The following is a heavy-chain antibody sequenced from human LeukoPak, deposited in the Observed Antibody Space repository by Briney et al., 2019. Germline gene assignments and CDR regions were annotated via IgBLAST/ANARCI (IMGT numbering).Heavy chain of an antibody. CDR1: GYTIFSYD. CDR2: MNVKSGNT. J-gene: IGHJ5*02. CDR3: ATTPTNSRGWFDP. V-gene: IGHV1-8*01. Sequence: GASVKVSCKASGYTIFSYDINWVRQATGQGLESMGWMNVKSGNTGYAQKFQGRVTMTRNTSISTAYIELTSLRSEDTAVYYCATTPTNSRGWFDPWGQGTLITVSS. D-gene: IGHD2-8*01.